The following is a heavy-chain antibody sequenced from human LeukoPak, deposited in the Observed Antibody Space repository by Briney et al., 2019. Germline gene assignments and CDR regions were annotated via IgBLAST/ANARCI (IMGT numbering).Heavy chain of an antibody. Sequence: ASVKVSCKASGYTFTSYGISWVRQAPGQGLEWMGWISAYNGNTNYAQKLQGRVTMTTDTSTSTAYMELRSLRSDDTAVYYCAKGKDGYNSLAFDYWGQGTLVTVSS. J-gene: IGHJ4*02. V-gene: IGHV1-18*01. D-gene: IGHD5-24*01. CDR1: GYTFTSYG. CDR2: ISAYNGNT. CDR3: AKGKDGYNSLAFDY.